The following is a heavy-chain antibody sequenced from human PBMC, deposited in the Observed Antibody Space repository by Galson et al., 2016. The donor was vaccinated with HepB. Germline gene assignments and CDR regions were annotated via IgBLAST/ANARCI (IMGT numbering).Heavy chain of an antibody. J-gene: IGHJ6*02. CDR1: GYSFPYYW. D-gene: IGHD3-3*01. Sequence: SGAEVKKAGESLKISCKASGYSFPYYWIGWVRQKPGKGLEWMGIIYPGDSEIRYSPSFQGQVTMSVDKSISTAFLQWSSLKASDTAMYYCARQYNFWSGYSESYYGMDVWGQGTLVTVSS. CDR2: IYPGDSEI. CDR3: ARQYNFWSGYSESYYGMDV. V-gene: IGHV5-51*01.